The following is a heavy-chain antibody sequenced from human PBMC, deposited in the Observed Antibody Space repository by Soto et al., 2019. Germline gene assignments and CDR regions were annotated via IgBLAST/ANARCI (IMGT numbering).Heavy chain of an antibody. Sequence: PGGSLRLSCAASGFTFDDYAMHWVRQAPGKGLEWVSGISWNSGSIGYADSVKGRFTISRDNAKNSLYLQMNSLRAEDTALYYCAKDITWNYILGGFQHWGQGTLVTVSS. CDR1: GFTFDDYA. CDR2: ISWNSGSI. CDR3: AKDITWNYILGGFQH. J-gene: IGHJ1*01. V-gene: IGHV3-9*01. D-gene: IGHD1-7*01.